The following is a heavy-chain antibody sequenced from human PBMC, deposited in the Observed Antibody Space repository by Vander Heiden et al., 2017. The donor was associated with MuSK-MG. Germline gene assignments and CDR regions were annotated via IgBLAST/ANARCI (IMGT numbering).Heavy chain of an antibody. Sequence: QVQLVQSGAEVKKPGSSVKVSCKASGGTFSSYAISWVRQAPGQGLEWMGGIIPIFGTANYAQKCQGRVTITADESTSTADMERSSMRSEETAVYYCAIVVVGAGTTYYYFDYWGQGTMVTVSS. CDR3: AIVVVGAGTTYYYFDY. D-gene: IGHD4-17*01. V-gene: IGHV1-69*01. CDR1: GGTFSSYA. CDR2: IIPIFGTA. J-gene: IGHJ4*02.